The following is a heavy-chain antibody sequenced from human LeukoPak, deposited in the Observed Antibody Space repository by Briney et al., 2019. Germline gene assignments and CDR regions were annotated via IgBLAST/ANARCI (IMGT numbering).Heavy chain of an antibody. CDR1: GYTFSSYG. Sequence: ASVKVSCKASGYTFSSYGISWVRQAPGQGLEWMGWISTYNGNTNYAQKLQGRVTMTTDTSTTTAYMELRGLRSDDTAVYYCARAEKPNWGNYYYYCMDVWGKGTSVAVSS. V-gene: IGHV1-18*01. CDR3: ARAEKPNWGNYYYYCMDV. D-gene: IGHD7-27*01. CDR2: ISTYNGNT. J-gene: IGHJ6*03.